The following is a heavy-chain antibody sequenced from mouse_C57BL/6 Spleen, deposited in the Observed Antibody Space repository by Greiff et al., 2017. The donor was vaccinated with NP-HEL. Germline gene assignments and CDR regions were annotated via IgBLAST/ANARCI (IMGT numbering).Heavy chain of an antibody. J-gene: IGHJ3*01. CDR3: ARPSYGSSYGAWFAY. CDR2: IDPSDSYT. D-gene: IGHD1-1*01. V-gene: IGHV1-50*01. CDR1: GYTFTSYW. Sequence: VQLQQPGAELVKPGASVKLSCKASGYTFTSYWMQWVKQRPGQGLEWIGEIDPSDSYTNYNQKFKGKATLTVDTSSSTAYMQLSSLTSEDSAFYYCARPSYGSSYGAWFAYWGQGTLVTVSA.